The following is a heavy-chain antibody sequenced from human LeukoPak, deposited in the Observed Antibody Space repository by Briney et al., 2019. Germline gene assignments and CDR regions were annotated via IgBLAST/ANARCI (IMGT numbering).Heavy chain of an antibody. Sequence: PGGSLRPSRAASGLAFSSQWMGCARQAPRNGLESLPNINQDGSEKYHVHSVKGRFTFSKENAKKSFYLKMKNLRAEDTAVYYGARDGVVAGVSFDCWGQGKLVTVSS. V-gene: IGHV3-7*01. CDR3: ARDGVVAGVSFDC. J-gene: IGHJ4*02. D-gene: IGHD2-15*01. CDR1: GLAFSSQW. CDR2: INQDGSEK.